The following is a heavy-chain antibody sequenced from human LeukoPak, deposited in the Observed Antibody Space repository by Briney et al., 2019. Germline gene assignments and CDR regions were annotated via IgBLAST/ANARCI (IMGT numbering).Heavy chain of an antibody. CDR3: ARNSDILTESYGAFDM. D-gene: IGHD3-9*01. CDR2: VYMAGSA. V-gene: IGHV3-53*01. Sequence: GGSLRLPCALSGFTVTDYYMSWVRQAPGKGLEWVSVVYMAGSAYYAHSVRGRFTVSRDTSKNTVYLQMNSLRVEDTAVYYCARNSDILTESYGAFDMWGQGTMVTVSS. J-gene: IGHJ3*02. CDR1: GFTVTDYY.